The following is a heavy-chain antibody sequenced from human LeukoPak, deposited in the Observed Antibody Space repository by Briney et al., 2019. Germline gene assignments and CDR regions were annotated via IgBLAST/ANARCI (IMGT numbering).Heavy chain of an antibody. CDR3: AKDLYDSSGYYPDY. CDR2: ISSSSSYM. D-gene: IGHD3-22*01. CDR1: GFTFSSYI. Sequence: GGSLRLSCAASGFTFSSYIMNWVRQAPGKGLEWVSSISSSSSYMFYADSVKGRFTISRDNSKNTLYLQMNSLRAEDTAVYYCAKDLYDSSGYYPDYWGQGTLVTVSS. J-gene: IGHJ4*02. V-gene: IGHV3-21*04.